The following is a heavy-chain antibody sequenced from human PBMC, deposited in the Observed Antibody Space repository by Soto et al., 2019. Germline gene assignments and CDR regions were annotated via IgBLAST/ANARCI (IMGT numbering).Heavy chain of an antibody. CDR1: GFTFSGYA. CDR2: IHGGGNSA. J-gene: IGHJ4*02. Sequence: EVQLLESGGDLVQPGRSLRLSCAASGFTFSGYAMSWVRQAPGKGLEWVAVIHGGGNSAYYADSVKGRFTISRDNSKNTLSLQISTLRAEDAAGNLCAKNRGLVSTSCHFDYWGQGTLVTVSS. CDR3: AKNRGLVSTSCHFDY. V-gene: IGHV3-23*01. D-gene: IGHD2-8*01.